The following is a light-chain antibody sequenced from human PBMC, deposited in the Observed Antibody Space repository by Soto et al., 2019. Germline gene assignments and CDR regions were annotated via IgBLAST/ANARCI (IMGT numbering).Light chain of an antibody. CDR1: SSDVGSYNR. Sequence: QSALTQPPSVSGSPGQSVTISCTGISSDVGSYNRVSWYQQPPGTAPKLMIYEVSNRPSGVPDRFSGSKSGNTASLTISGLQAEDEADYYCSSYTSSSTWVFGGGTKVTVL. J-gene: IGLJ3*02. CDR3: SSYTSSSTWV. V-gene: IGLV2-18*02. CDR2: EVS.